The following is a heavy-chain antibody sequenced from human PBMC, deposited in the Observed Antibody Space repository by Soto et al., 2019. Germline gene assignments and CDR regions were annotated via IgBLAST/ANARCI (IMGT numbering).Heavy chain of an antibody. Sequence: QVQLVESGGGVVQPGWSLRLSCAASGFTFSNNSMHWVRQAPGKGLEWVAFYVDSVKGRFSISRDNSQNTLYLKMNSLRGEDTAVYYCVTGHWNYFDYWGQGTLVTVSS. J-gene: IGHJ4*02. D-gene: IGHD3-3*01. V-gene: IGHV3-30*02. CDR1: GFTFSNNS. CDR3: VTGHWNYFDY.